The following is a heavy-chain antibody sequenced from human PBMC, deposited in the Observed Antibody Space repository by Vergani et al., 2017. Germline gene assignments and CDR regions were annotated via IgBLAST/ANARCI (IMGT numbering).Heavy chain of an antibody. D-gene: IGHD6-19*01. CDR1: GYTFTDYY. Sequence: QVQLVQSGAEVKKPGASVKVSCKASGYTFTDYYMHWVRQAPGQGLEWMGWINPNSGGTNYAQKFQGRVTMTRDTSISTAYMELSRLRSDDTAVYYCARGALLRVAVHKLYYFDYWGQGTLVTVSS. CDR3: ARGALLRVAVHKLYYFDY. V-gene: IGHV1-2*02. J-gene: IGHJ4*02. CDR2: INPNSGGT.